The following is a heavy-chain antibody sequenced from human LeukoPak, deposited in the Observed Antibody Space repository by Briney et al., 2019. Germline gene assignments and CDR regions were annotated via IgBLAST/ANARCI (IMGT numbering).Heavy chain of an antibody. CDR1: GGSVSGTNYY. D-gene: IGHD4-23*01. J-gene: IGHJ5*02. CDR3: ARDHPVVTPFWFWFDP. V-gene: IGHV4-39*07. CDR2: IYYSGST. Sequence: SETLSLTCSVSGGSVSGTNYYWAWIRQPPEKGLEWIGTIYYSGSTYYNVSLKSRVTISVDTSKNQFSLKLSSVTAADTAVYYCARDHPVVTPFWFWFDPWGQGTLVTVSS.